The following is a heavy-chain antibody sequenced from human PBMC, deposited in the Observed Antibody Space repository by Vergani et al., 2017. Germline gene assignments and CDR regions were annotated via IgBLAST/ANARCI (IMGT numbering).Heavy chain of an antibody. CDR1: GGTFSSYA. V-gene: IGHV1-69*01. D-gene: IGHD3-3*01. CDR3: ARVVGDVLRFLRYYYMDV. Sequence: QVQLVQSGAEVKKPGSSVKVSCKASGGTFSSYAISWVRQAPGQGLELMGGIIPIFGTANYAQKFQGRVTITADESTSTAYMELSSLRSEDTAVYYCARVVGDVLRFLRYYYMDVWGKGTTVTVSS. CDR2: IIPIFGTA. J-gene: IGHJ6*03.